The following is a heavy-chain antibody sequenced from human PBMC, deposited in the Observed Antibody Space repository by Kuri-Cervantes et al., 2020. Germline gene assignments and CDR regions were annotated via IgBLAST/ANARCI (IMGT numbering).Heavy chain of an antibody. V-gene: IGHV3-43D*03. CDR1: GFTFDDYA. J-gene: IGHJ6*03. D-gene: IGHD5-12*01. CDR3: AKDSGYGTRRGYYYMDV. Sequence: GESLKISCAASGFTFDDYAMHWVRQAPGKGLEWVSLISWDGGSTYYADSVKGRFTISRDNSKNSLYLQMNSLRAEDTALYYCAKDSGYGTRRGYYYMDVWGKGTTVTVSS. CDR2: ISWDGGST.